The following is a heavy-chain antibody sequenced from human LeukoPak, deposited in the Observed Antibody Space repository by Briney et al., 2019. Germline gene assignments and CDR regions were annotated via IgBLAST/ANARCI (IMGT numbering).Heavy chain of an antibody. CDR2: ISSSGSTI. J-gene: IGHJ4*02. CDR3: AKRRYDSSGHFDS. CDR1: GFTFSSYE. D-gene: IGHD3-22*01. Sequence: GGSLRLSCAASGFTFSSYEMNWVRQAPGKGLEWVSYISSSGSTIYYADSVKGRFTISRDNAKNSLYLQMNSLRAEDTAVYFCAKRRYDSSGHFDSWGQGTLVTVSS. V-gene: IGHV3-48*03.